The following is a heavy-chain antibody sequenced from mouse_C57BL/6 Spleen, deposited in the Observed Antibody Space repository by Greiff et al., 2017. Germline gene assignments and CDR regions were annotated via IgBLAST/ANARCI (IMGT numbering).Heavy chain of an antibody. Sequence: QVHVKQSGAELARPGASVKLSCKASGYTFTSYGISWVKQRTGQGLEWIGEIYPRSGNTYYNEKFKGKATLTADKSSSTAYMELRSLTSEDSAVYFCARRTGVFDYWGQGTTLTVSS. J-gene: IGHJ2*01. V-gene: IGHV1-81*01. D-gene: IGHD4-1*01. CDR1: GYTFTSYG. CDR2: IYPRSGNT. CDR3: ARRTGVFDY.